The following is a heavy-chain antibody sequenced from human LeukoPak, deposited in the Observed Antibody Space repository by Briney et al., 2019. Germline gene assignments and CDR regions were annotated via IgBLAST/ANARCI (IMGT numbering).Heavy chain of an antibody. D-gene: IGHD3-22*01. J-gene: IGHJ3*02. CDR3: ARPSYDTSGYEGAFDI. CDR2: SSAYNGNT. V-gene: IGHV1-18*01. Sequence: ASVKVSCKASGYTFTSYGISWVRQAPGQGLEWMGWSSAYNGNTNYAQKLQGRVTMTTDTSTSTAYMELRSLRSDDTAVYYCARPSYDTSGYEGAFDIWGQGTMVTVSS. CDR1: GYTFTSYG.